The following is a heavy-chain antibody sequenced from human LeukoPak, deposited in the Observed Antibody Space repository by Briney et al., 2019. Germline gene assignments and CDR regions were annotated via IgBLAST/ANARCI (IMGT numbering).Heavy chain of an antibody. Sequence: SETLSLTCTISGYSISSGYYWGWIRQPPGKGLEWIGNIYHSGSTYYNPSLKSRLTISVDTSKNQFSLKLSSVTAADTAVYYCARDRYYYDSSGYSGYFQHWGQGTLVTVSS. CDR1: GYSISSGYY. J-gene: IGHJ1*01. CDR3: ARDRYYYDSSGYSGYFQH. V-gene: IGHV4-38-2*02. CDR2: IYHSGST. D-gene: IGHD3-22*01.